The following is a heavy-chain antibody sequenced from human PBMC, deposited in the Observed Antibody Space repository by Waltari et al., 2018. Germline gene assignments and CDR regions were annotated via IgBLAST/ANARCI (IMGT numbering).Heavy chain of an antibody. CDR1: GYTFTGYY. CDR3: ARGEPYYDILTGYWY. Sequence: QVQLVQSGAEVKKPGASVKVSCKASGYTFTGYYMHWVRQAPGQGLEWMGWINPNSGGTNYAQKFQGRVTMTRDTSISTAYMELSRLGSDDTAVYYCARGEPYYDILTGYWYWGQGTLVTVSS. V-gene: IGHV1-2*02. J-gene: IGHJ4*02. D-gene: IGHD3-9*01. CDR2: INPNSGGT.